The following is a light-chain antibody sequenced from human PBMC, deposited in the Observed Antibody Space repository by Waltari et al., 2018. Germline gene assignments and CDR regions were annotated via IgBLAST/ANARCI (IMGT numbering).Light chain of an antibody. V-gene: IGKV1-33*01. Sequence: DIQMTQSPSSLSASVGDRVTITCQASPDISKHLNWYQQKPGKAPKPLIYDASNLETGVPSRFSGSGSGTLFTFTISSLQPEDIATYYCQQHDRQPYTFGQGTELESK. CDR1: PDISKH. J-gene: IGKJ2*01. CDR3: QQHDRQPYT. CDR2: DAS.